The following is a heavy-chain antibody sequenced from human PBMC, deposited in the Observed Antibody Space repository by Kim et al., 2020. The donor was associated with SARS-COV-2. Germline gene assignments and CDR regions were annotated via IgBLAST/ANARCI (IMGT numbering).Heavy chain of an antibody. CDR3: ARLLGYCSGGSCYSDY. J-gene: IGHJ4*02. V-gene: IGHV1-69*13. Sequence: SVKVSCKDSGGTFSSYAISWVRQAPGQGLEWMGGIIPIFGTANYAQKFQGRVTITADESTSTAYMELSSLRSEDTAVYYCARLLGYCSGGSCYSDYWGQGTLVTVSS. CDR2: IIPIFGTA. CDR1: GGTFSSYA. D-gene: IGHD2-15*01.